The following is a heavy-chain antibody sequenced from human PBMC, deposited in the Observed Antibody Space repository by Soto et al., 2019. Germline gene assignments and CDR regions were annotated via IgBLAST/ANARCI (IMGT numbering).Heavy chain of an antibody. J-gene: IGHJ1*01. Sequence: GGSLRLSCAASGFPFRNEWMTWVRQAPMKGLEWVANISPDGNEKNYVDSVKGRFTISRDNANNFLYLQTDSLRVEDTALYYCVRGHFWGQGTLVTVSS. CDR3: VRGHF. CDR2: ISPDGNEK. CDR1: GFPFRNEW. V-gene: IGHV3-7*01.